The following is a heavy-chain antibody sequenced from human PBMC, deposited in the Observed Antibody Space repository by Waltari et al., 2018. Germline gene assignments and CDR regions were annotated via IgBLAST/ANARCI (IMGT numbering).Heavy chain of an antibody. J-gene: IGHJ4*02. CDR3: ARPGRVGGGSLMGLDY. Sequence: QPQLQESGPGLVKPSETLSLTCSVSGGSISSTSYYWGWIRQPPGKGLEWIGSFSYDANTYYNPSLKSRITISVDTSKNQFSLQLRSVTAADTAIYYCARPGRVGGGSLMGLDYWGQGTLVTVSS. CDR2: FSYDANT. V-gene: IGHV4-39*01. D-gene: IGHD2-15*01. CDR1: GGSISSTSYY.